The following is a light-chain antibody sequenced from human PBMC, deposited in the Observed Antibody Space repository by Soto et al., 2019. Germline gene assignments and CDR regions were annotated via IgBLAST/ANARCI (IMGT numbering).Light chain of an antibody. V-gene: IGKV3-20*01. CDR3: EQYGSSPRT. CDR1: QSVTSNY. Sequence: EIVLTQSPGTLSLSPGERATLFCRASQSVTSNYYAWYQQKPGQAPRLLIYGRSDRATGIPDRFSGSGSGTDFTLTISRLEPEDFAVYYCEQYGSSPRTFGQGTKVDI. J-gene: IGKJ1*01. CDR2: GRS.